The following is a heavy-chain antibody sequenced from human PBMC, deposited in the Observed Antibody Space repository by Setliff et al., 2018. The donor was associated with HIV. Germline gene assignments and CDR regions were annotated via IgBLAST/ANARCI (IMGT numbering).Heavy chain of an antibody. CDR2: IYSGGDT. CDR1: GFTVSSNY. Sequence: PGGSLRLSCAASGFTVSSNYMSWVRQAPGKGLEWVSVIYSGGDTYYADSLKGRFTISRDNAKNSLYLQMNSLRAEDTAVYYCARAPYSSGRGAFDIWGQGTMVTVSS. V-gene: IGHV3-66*01. CDR3: ARAPYSSGRGAFDI. D-gene: IGHD6-19*01. J-gene: IGHJ3*02.